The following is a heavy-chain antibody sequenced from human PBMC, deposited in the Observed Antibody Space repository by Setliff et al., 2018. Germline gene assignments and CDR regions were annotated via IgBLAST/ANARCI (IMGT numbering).Heavy chain of an antibody. J-gene: IGHJ6*03. Sequence: SVKVSCKASGFTFTSSAMQWVRQARGQRLEWIGWIVVGSGNTNYAQKFQERVTITRDMSTSTAYMELSSLRSEDTAVNYCAADTSYDSSGSSYYYYMDVWGKGTTVTVSS. CDR2: IVVGSGNT. CDR1: GFTFTSSA. V-gene: IGHV1-58*02. D-gene: IGHD3-22*01. CDR3: AADTSYDSSGSSYYYYMDV.